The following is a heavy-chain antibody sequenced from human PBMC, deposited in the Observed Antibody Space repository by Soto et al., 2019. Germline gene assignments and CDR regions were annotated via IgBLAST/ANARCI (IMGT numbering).Heavy chain of an antibody. V-gene: IGHV3-11*01. J-gene: IGHJ6*02. CDR3: AKDGGSFYYDGMDV. D-gene: IGHD2-15*01. Sequence: ESGGGLVNPGGSLRLSCAASGFSFSDYYMTWIRQAPGKGLEWISDISSSGDPTYYADSVRGRFTISRDNAKNSLYLQLNSLRGEDTAIYYCAKDGGSFYYDGMDVWGQGTTVTVSS. CDR1: GFSFSDYY. CDR2: ISSSGDPT.